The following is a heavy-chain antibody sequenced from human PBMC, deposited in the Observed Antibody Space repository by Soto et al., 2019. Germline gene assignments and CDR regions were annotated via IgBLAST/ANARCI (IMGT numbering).Heavy chain of an antibody. CDR2: ISGDGVTT. Sequence: EVQLVESGGDLVQRGGSLRLSCAASGFPFSSYWMHWVRPTPRKGLGWVARISGDGVTTYYADSVTGRFTVSRDNAKNTLSLQISGLRAEDTAVYYCAREYYGLLTGYYTDYWGQGTLVSVSS. CDR3: AREYYGLLTGYYTDY. D-gene: IGHD3-9*01. V-gene: IGHV3-74*01. CDR1: GFPFSSYW. J-gene: IGHJ4*02.